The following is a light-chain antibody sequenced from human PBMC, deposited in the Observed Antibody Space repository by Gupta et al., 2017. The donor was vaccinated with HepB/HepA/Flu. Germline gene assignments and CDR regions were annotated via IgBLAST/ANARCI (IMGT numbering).Light chain of an antibody. CDR2: STS. CDR3: QQYSTYPFT. CDR1: QDISYF. Sequence: AFRLTQSPSSIPASTGATVTITRPASQDISYFLAWYQQKPGKAPNLLIYSTSTLQNGVPSRFSGGGSGTDFTLTITSLQAEDFATYYCQQYSTYPFTFGGGTKVEIK. V-gene: IGKV1-8*01. J-gene: IGKJ4*01.